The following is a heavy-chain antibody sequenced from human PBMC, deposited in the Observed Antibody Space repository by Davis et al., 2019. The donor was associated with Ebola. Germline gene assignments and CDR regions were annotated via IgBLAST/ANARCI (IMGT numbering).Heavy chain of an antibody. V-gene: IGHV3-30*03. CDR1: GFAFRTYG. CDR2: FSYDGTTR. CDR3: TRSSSGGLRGIDY. Sequence: PGGSLRLSCAASGFAFRTYGMHWVRQTPGSGLEWVALFSYDGTTRHYADSVRGRFTISRDNSKNTVYLQMSSLTAEDTAVYYCTRSSSGGLRGIDYWGQGSLVTVSS. J-gene: IGHJ4*02. D-gene: IGHD6-13*01.